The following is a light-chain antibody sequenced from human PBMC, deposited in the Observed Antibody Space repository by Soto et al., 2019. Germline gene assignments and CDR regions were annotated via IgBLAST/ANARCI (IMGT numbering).Light chain of an antibody. Sequence: DIVMTQSPDSLAVSLGERATINCKSSQSVFYSPKNKNYLAWYQQKPGQPPTLLIYWASTRESGVPDRFSGSGSGTDFTRTISSLQAEDVAVYYCQQYYATPRTFGPGTKVDIK. CDR1: QSVFYSPKNKNY. CDR3: QQYYATPRT. V-gene: IGKV4-1*01. J-gene: IGKJ3*01. CDR2: WAS.